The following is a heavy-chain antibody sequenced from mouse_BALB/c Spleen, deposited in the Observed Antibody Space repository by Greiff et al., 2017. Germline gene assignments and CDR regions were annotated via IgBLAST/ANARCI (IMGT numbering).Heavy chain of an antibody. Sequence: DVMLVESGGGLVKPGGSLKLSCAASGFTFSSYAMSWVRQSPEKRLEWVAEISSGGSYTYYPDTVTGRFTISRDNAKNTLYLEMSSLRSEDTAMYYCAREDTNWYFDVWGAGTTVTVSS. CDR1: GFTFSSYA. J-gene: IGHJ1*01. V-gene: IGHV5-9-4*01. CDR3: AREDTNWYFDV. CDR2: ISSGGSYT. D-gene: IGHD1-1*01.